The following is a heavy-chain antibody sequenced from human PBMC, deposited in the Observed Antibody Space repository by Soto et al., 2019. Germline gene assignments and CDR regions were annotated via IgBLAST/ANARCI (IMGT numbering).Heavy chain of an antibody. D-gene: IGHD3-22*01. CDR3: ATQSSGYYYELDY. CDR1: GFSFSSYA. CDR2: ISGSGGGT. V-gene: IGHV3-23*01. Sequence: EVQLLESGGGLVQPGGSLRLSCAASGFSFSSYAMSWVRQAPEKGLEWVSAISGSGGGTYYADSVKGRFTISRDNSKNTLYLQMNRLRAEDTAVYYCATQSSGYYYELDYWGQGTLVTVSS. J-gene: IGHJ4*02.